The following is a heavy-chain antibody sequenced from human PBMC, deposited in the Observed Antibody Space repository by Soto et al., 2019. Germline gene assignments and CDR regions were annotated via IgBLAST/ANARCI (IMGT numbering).Heavy chain of an antibody. V-gene: IGHV3-15*01. D-gene: IGHD6-6*01. Sequence: GGSLRLSCAASGFTFSNAWMSWVRQAPGKGLEWVGRIKSKTDGGTTDYAAPVKGRFTISRDDSKNTLYLQMNSLKTEDTAVYYCTTVEYSSPSDAFDIWCQGXMVTVSS. CDR2: IKSKTDGGTT. CDR1: GFTFSNAW. J-gene: IGHJ3*02. CDR3: TTVEYSSPSDAFDI.